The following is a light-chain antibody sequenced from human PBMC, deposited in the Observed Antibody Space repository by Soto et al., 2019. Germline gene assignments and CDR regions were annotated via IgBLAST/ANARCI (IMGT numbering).Light chain of an antibody. CDR3: SAWDDSLSGPV. CDR1: TSNIGTNY. Sequence: QSVLTQPPSASETPGQRVTISCSGTTSNIGTNYVYWYQQLPGMAPKLVMYSTDRRPSGVPGRFSGSKSGTSAFLAITGLRSEDEANYYCSAWDDSLSGPVFGGGTKLTVL. J-gene: IGLJ2*01. CDR2: STD. V-gene: IGLV1-47*02.